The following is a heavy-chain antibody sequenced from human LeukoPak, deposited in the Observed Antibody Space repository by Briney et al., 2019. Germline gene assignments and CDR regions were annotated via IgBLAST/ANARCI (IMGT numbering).Heavy chain of an antibody. J-gene: IGHJ5*02. D-gene: IGHD3-3*01. Sequence: SETLSLTCAVYGGSFSGYYWSWIRQPPGKGLEWIGEINHSGSTNYNPSLKSRVTISVDTSKNQFSLKLSSVTAADTAVYYCARHWGKYYDFWSGYPTDSHNWFDPWGQGTLVTVSS. CDR3: ARHWGKYYDFWSGYPTDSHNWFDP. CDR2: INHSGST. V-gene: IGHV4-34*01. CDR1: GGSFSGYY.